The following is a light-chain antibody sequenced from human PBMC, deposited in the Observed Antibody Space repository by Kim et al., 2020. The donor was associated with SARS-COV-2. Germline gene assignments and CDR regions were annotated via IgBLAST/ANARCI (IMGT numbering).Light chain of an antibody. Sequence: SVSPGERAPLSCRASQSVSSNVAWYQQKAGQAPRLRIYGASTRATGIPSRFSGSGSGTEFTLTISSLQSEDFAVYSCQQYNNWPYTFGQGTKLEI. V-gene: IGKV3-15*01. J-gene: IGKJ2*01. CDR1: QSVSSN. CDR3: QQYNNWPYT. CDR2: GAS.